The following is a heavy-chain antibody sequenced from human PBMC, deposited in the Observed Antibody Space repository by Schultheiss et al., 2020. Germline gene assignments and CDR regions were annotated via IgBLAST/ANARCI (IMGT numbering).Heavy chain of an antibody. D-gene: IGHD5-12*01. CDR2: IIPIFGTA. CDR3: AREYSGYDDITIFDY. Sequence: ASVKVSCKASGYTFTSYYMHWVRQAPGQGLEWMGGIIPIFGTANYAQKFQERVTITRDMSTSTVYMELSSLRSEDTAVYYCAREYSGYDDITIFDYWGQGTLGTVSS. CDR1: GYTFTSYY. V-gene: IGHV1-46*01. J-gene: IGHJ4*02.